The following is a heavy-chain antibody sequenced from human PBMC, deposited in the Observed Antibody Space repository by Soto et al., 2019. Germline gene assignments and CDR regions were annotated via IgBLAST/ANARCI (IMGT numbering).Heavy chain of an antibody. CDR3: ASEEYQLLSYYYCGMGV. Sequence: EVQLVESGGGLVKPGGSLRLSCAASGFTFSSYSMNWVRQAPGKGLEWVSSISSSSSYIYYADSVKGRFTISRDNAKNSLYLQMNSLRADDTAVYYCASEEYQLLSYYYCGMGVWCQGTTVTVSS. CDR1: GFTFSSYS. V-gene: IGHV3-21*01. D-gene: IGHD2-2*01. CDR2: ISSSSSYI. J-gene: IGHJ6*02.